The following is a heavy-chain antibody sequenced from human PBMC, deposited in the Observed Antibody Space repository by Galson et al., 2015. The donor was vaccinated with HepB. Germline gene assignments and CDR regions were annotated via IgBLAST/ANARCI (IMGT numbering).Heavy chain of an antibody. Sequence: SLRLSCAASGFTFSSYGMHWVRQAPGKGLEWVAVIAHDGGNKFYADSVKGRFTISRDNSKNTVDLQMNSLRPEDTAVYYCSKQTYSSGWYLDHWGQGTPVTVSS. CDR3: SKQTYSSGWYLDH. D-gene: IGHD6-19*01. CDR1: GFTFSSYG. V-gene: IGHV3-30*18. CDR2: IAHDGGNK. J-gene: IGHJ5*02.